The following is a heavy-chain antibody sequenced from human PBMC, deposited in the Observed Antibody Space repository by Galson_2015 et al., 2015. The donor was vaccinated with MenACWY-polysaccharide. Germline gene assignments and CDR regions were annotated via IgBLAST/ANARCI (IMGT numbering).Heavy chain of an antibody. Sequence: SLRLSCAASGFTFGSYWMHWVRQAPGKGLVWVSRINSDGTSTSYADSVKGRFTISRDNAKNTLYLQMNSLRAEDTAVYYCARAGGGYPGNYYFDYWGQGTLVTVSS. CDR3: ARAGGGYPGNYYFDY. CDR1: GFTFGSYW. D-gene: IGHD1-1*01. J-gene: IGHJ4*02. CDR2: INSDGTST. V-gene: IGHV3-74*01.